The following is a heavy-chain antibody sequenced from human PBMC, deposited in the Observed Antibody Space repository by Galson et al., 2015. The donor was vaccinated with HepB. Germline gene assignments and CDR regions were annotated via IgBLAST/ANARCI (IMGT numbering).Heavy chain of an antibody. J-gene: IGHJ4*02. CDR3: ARVSWSSSWYNPSDY. D-gene: IGHD6-13*01. CDR1: GFTFSSYE. Sequence: SLRLSCAASGFTFSSYEMNWVRQAPGKGLEWVSYISSSGSTIYYADSVKGRFTISRDNAKNSLYLQMNSLRAEDTAVYYCARVSWSSSWYNPSDYWGQGTLVTVSS. CDR2: ISSSGSTI. V-gene: IGHV3-48*03.